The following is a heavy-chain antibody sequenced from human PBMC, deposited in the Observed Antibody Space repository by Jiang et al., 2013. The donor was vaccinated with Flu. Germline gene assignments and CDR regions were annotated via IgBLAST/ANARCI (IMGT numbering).Heavy chain of an antibody. CDR3: AKDVRHGTYDLGHWDYYGMDV. J-gene: IGHJ6*02. CDR2: IWWNSATV. Sequence: QPGRSLRLSCAASGFTFDDYAMHWVRQAPGKGLEWVSGIWWNSATVGYADSVKGRFTISRDNAKNYMFLQMNSLRPEDTALYYCAKDVRHGTYDLGHWDYYGMDVWGQGTTVTVS. V-gene: IGHV3-9*01. CDR1: GFTFDDYA. D-gene: IGHD3-3*01.